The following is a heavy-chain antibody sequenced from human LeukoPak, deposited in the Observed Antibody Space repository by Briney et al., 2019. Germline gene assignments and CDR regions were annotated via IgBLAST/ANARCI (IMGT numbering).Heavy chain of an antibody. J-gene: IGHJ4*02. CDR2: IYYSGST. CDR1: GGSISSSSYY. Sequence: SETLSLTCTVSGGSISSSSYYWGWIRQPPGKGLEWIGSIYYSGSTYYNPSLKSRVTISVDMSKNQFSLKLSSVTAADTAVYYCARVGFRDYYDSSGYYSIDYWGQGTLVTVSS. CDR3: ARVGFRDYYDSSGYYSIDY. V-gene: IGHV4-39*01. D-gene: IGHD3-22*01.